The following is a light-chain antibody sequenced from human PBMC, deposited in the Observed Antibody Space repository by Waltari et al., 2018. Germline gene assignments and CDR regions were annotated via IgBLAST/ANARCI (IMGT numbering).Light chain of an antibody. J-gene: IGLJ3*02. Sequence: QLVLTQSPSASAPLGALVKPTCTLSSGHSSKLIAWPQQQPEKDHRYLMKVNSDGSHSKGDEIPDRFSGSSSGAVRYLTISSLQSEDEADYYCQTGGHGTWVFGGGTKLTVL. CDR1: SGHSSKL. V-gene: IGLV4-69*01. CDR2: VNSDGSH. CDR3: QTGGHGTWV.